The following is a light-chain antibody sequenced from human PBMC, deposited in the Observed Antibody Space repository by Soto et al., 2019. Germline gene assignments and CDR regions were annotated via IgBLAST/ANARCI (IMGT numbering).Light chain of an antibody. CDR3: QQYDTYWT. J-gene: IGKJ1*01. V-gene: IGKV1-5*01. CDR1: QSISRW. Sequence: DIQLTQSPSTLSASVGDRVTITCRASQSISRWLAWYQQKSGKAPKLLIYDVSSLQSGVPSRFSGRGSGTEFTLTISSLQPGDFATYYCQQYDTYWTFGQGTKGENK. CDR2: DVS.